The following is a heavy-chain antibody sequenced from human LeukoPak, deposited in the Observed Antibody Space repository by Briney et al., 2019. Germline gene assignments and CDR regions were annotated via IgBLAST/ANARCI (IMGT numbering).Heavy chain of an antibody. D-gene: IGHD3-10*01. Sequence: PSETLSLTCAVSGGSISSGGYSWSWIRQPPGKGLEWIGYIYHSGSTYYNPSLKSRVTISVDRSKNQFSLKLSSVTAADTAVYYCARVTMVRGVIRGAFDIWGQGTMVTVSS. CDR1: GGSISSGGYS. V-gene: IGHV4-30-2*01. CDR2: IYHSGST. J-gene: IGHJ3*02. CDR3: ARVTMVRGVIRGAFDI.